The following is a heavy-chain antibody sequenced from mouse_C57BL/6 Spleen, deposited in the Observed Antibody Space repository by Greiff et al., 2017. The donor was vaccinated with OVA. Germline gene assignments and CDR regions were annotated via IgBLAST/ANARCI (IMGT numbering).Heavy chain of an antibody. D-gene: IGHD2-4*01. V-gene: IGHV1-39*01. J-gene: IGHJ1*03. CDR2: INPNYGTT. Sequence: EVQLQQSGPELVKPGASVKISCKASGYSFTDYNMNWVKQSNGKSLEWIGVINPNYGTTSYNQKFKGKATLTVDHSSSTASLQLIILTSEDSAVYYCAKEVYDYDRYVDVWGTGTTVTVSS. CDR3: AKEVYDYDRYVDV. CDR1: GYSFTDYN.